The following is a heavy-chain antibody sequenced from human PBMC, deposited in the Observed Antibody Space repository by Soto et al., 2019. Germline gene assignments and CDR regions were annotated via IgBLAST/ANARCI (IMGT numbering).Heavy chain of an antibody. J-gene: IGHJ4*02. Sequence: GESLKISCAASVFTFSSYGMHWVRQAPGKGLEWVAVISYDGSNKYYADSVKGRFTISRDNSKNTLYLQMNSLRAEDTAVYYCAKDSETFLLPWFGELGALGYWGQGTLVTVSS. CDR1: VFTFSSYG. CDR2: ISYDGSNK. D-gene: IGHD3-10*01. V-gene: IGHV3-30*18. CDR3: AKDSETFLLPWFGELGALGY.